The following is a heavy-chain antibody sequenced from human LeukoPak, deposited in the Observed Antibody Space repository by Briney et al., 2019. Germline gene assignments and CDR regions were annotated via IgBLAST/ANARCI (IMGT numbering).Heavy chain of an antibody. V-gene: IGHV4-39*07. J-gene: IGHJ5*01. CDR2: IYHTGST. CDR1: GASISSDSNY. Sequence: SETLSLTCTVSGASISSDSNYWAWVRQPPGKGLQWIGSIYHTGSTFYNPSLMSRVSISIDSSKNQFSLKLSSVTVADTALYYCARDISISWFYSWAQGTLVSVSS. CDR3: ARDISISWFYS. D-gene: IGHD3-3*02.